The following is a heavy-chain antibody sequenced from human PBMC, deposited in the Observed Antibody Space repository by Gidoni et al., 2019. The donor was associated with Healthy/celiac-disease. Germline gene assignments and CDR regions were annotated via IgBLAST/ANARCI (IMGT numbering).Heavy chain of an antibody. V-gene: IGHV3-30-3*01. CDR3: AGRREDEVVTFDY. D-gene: IGHD2-15*01. CDR2: ISYDGSNK. Sequence: QVQLVESGGGVVQPGRYLRLSCAASGFTFSSFAMHWVRQAPGKGLEGVAVISYDGSNKYYADSVKGRFTISRDNSKNTLYLQMNSLRAEDTAVYYCAGRREDEVVTFDYWGQGTLVTVSS. J-gene: IGHJ4*02. CDR1: GFTFSSFA.